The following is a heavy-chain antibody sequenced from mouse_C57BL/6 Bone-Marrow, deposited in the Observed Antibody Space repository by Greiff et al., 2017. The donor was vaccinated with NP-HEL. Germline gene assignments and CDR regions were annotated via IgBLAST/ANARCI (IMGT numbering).Heavy chain of an antibody. CDR2: LDPNSGGT. Sequence: QVQLQQPGAALVKPGASVQLSCKASGYHFTSYLMHWVKPRPGRGLEWIGRLDPNSGGTKYTAKFKSKTTLTVDKPSSTADLPRNSLTSEDSAVYYCARYYYGCIAFDYWGQGTTLTVSS. CDR3: ARYYYGCIAFDY. V-gene: IGHV1-72*01. CDR1: GYHFTSYL. J-gene: IGHJ2*01. D-gene: IGHD1-1*01.